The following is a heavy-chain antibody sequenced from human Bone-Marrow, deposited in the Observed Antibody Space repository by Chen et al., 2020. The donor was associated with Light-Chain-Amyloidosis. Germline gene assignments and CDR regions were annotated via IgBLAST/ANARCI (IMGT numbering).Heavy chain of an antibody. V-gene: IGHV3-30*03. Sequence: QLVESGGGVVQPGTSLRLSCEASGFTLSSYGMNWVRQAPGKGMEWVAVISYDGSNKYYADSVKGRFTISRDNSKNTLYLQMNSLRAEDTALYYCATEGRDPGYSYGYLNYWGQGTLVTVSS. CDR3: ATEGRDPGYSYGYLNY. J-gene: IGHJ4*02. D-gene: IGHD5-18*01. CDR1: GFTLSSYG. CDR2: ISYDGSNK.